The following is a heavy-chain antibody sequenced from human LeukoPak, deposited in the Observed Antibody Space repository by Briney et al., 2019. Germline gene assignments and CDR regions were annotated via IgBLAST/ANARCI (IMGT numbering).Heavy chain of an antibody. V-gene: IGHV3-11*06. CDR1: GXTLSDYY. CDR3: ARGGFPDY. Sequence: PGRSLRLSCAASGXTLSDYYMSWISQAPGKGLEWLSYIDSSSNYIRYADSVKGPPPISRDNAKNSLYLQMNALRAEDTAVYYCARGGFPDYWGQGTLVIVSS. J-gene: IGHJ4*02. CDR2: IDSSSNYI.